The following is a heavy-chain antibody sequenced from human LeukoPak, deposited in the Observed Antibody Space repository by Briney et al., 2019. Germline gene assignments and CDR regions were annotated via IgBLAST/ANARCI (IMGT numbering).Heavy chain of an antibody. CDR3: AREGDSGSYPGY. V-gene: IGHV3-21*01. CDR1: GFTFSSYS. Sequence: KSGGSLRLSCAASGFTFSSYSMNWVRQAPGKGLEWVSSISSSSSYIYYADSVKGRFTISRDNAKNSLYLQMNSLRAEDTAVYYCAREGDSGSYPGYWGQGTLVTVSS. D-gene: IGHD1-26*01. J-gene: IGHJ4*02. CDR2: ISSSSSYI.